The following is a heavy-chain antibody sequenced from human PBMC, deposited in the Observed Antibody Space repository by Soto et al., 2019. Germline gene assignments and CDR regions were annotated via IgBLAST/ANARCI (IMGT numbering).Heavy chain of an antibody. D-gene: IGHD4-17*01. J-gene: IGHJ6*02. Sequence: SETLSLTCTVSGGSISSGDYYWSWIRQPPGKGLEWIGYIYYSGSTYYNPSLKSRVTIAVDTSKNQFSLKLSSVTAADTAVYYCARGPTVTPYYYYGMDVWGQGTTVTVSS. CDR3: ARGPTVTPYYYYGMDV. CDR1: GGSISSGDYY. V-gene: IGHV4-30-4*01. CDR2: IYYSGST.